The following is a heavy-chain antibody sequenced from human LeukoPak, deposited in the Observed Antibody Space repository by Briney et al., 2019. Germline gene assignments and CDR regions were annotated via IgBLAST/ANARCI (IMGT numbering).Heavy chain of an antibody. CDR3: ARLGGTTGDY. D-gene: IGHD1-7*01. CDR2: IYPGYSDT. V-gene: IGHV5-51*01. J-gene: IGHJ4*02. Sequence: GGALKIYCKGSGYSLTSYWIVWVRQMPGKGLEWMGIIYPGYSDTRYSPSFQGQVTISADKSISTAYLQWSSLKASDTAMYYCARLGGTTGDYWGQGTLVTVSS. CDR1: GYSLTSYW.